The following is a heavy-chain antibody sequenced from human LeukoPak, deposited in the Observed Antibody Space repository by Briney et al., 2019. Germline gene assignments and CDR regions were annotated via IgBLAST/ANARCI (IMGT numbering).Heavy chain of an antibody. V-gene: IGHV4-59*01. CDR1: GGSISSYY. CDR3: ARVPLPYYYMDV. CDR2: IYYSGST. Sequence: KPSETLSPTCTVSGGSISSYYWSWIRQPPGKGLEWIGYIYYSGSTNYNPSLKSRVTISVDTSKNQFSLKLSSVTAADTAVYYCARVPLPYYYMDVWGKGTTVTVSS. J-gene: IGHJ6*03.